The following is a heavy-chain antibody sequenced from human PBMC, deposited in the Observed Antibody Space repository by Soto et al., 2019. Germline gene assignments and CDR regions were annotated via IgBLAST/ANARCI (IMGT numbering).Heavy chain of an antibody. V-gene: IGHV1-3*01. Sequence: ASVKVSCKASGYTFTSYAMRWVRQAPGQRLEWMGWINAGNGNTKYSQKFQGRVTITRDTSASTAYMELSSLRSEDTAVYYCARNLGATEVFFDYWGQGTLVTVSS. CDR2: INAGNGNT. CDR3: ARNLGATEVFFDY. D-gene: IGHD1-26*01. CDR1: GYTFTSYA. J-gene: IGHJ4*02.